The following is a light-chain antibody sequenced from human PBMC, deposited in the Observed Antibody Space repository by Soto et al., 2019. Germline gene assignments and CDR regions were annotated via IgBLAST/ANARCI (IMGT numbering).Light chain of an antibody. CDR1: QSVSSRY. Sequence: EIVLKQSPGTLSLSPGERATLSCGASQSVSSRYLVWYQQKSGQAPRLLIYGASSRATAIPDRFSGSGSGTDFTLTISGLEPEDFAVYYCQQYGTFPLTFGGGTKVEIK. CDR2: GAS. V-gene: IGKV3-20*01. CDR3: QQYGTFPLT. J-gene: IGKJ4*01.